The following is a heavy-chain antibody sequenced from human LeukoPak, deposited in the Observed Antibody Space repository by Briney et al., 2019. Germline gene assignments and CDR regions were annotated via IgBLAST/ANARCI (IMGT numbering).Heavy chain of an antibody. Sequence: GGSLRLSCAASGFTFSGSTIHWVRQASGKGLEWVGRIGTKAVNYATTYTESVKGRFTISRDDSKNTAYLQMNSLKTEDTAVYFCSGGGPRGTYLIDNWGQGTLISVSS. D-gene: IGHD1-14*01. V-gene: IGHV3-73*01. CDR1: GFTFSGST. CDR2: IGTKAVNYAT. J-gene: IGHJ4*02. CDR3: SGGGPRGTYLIDN.